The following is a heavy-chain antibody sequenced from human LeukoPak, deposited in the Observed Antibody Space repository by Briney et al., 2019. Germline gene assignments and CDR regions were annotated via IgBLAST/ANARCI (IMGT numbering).Heavy chain of an antibody. V-gene: IGHV1-8*02. CDR2: MNPNSGNT. CDR1: GGTFSSYA. D-gene: IGHD1-26*01. Sequence: GASVKVSCKASGGTFSSYAINWVRQATGQGLEWMGWMNPNSGNTGYAQKFQGRVTMTRNTSVSTAYMELSSLRSEDTAVYHCAIRRDKGRGIDYWGQGTLVTVSS. J-gene: IGHJ4*02. CDR3: AIRRDKGRGIDY.